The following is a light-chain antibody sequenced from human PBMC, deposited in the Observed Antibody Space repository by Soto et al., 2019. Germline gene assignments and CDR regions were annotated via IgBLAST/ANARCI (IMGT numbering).Light chain of an antibody. J-gene: IGKJ4*01. Sequence: EIVLTQSPGTLSLSPGERATLSCRASQSVSSTYLAWYQQKPGQAPRVLIYGASSRATGIPDRFSGSGSGTDFTLTISRLEPEDFAVYYCQQYGRSPPNTFVGGTKVEIK. CDR3: QQYGRSPPNT. V-gene: IGKV3-20*01. CDR2: GAS. CDR1: QSVSSTY.